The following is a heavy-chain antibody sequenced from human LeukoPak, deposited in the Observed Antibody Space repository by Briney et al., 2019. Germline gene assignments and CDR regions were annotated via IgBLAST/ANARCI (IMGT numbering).Heavy chain of an antibody. D-gene: IGHD3-10*01. J-gene: IGHJ4*02. V-gene: IGHV3-21*01. CDR1: GFTFSSYS. Sequence: GGSLRLSCAASGFTFSSYSMNWVRQTPGKGLEWVSSISSSSSYIYYADSVKGRFTISRDNAKNSLYLQMNSLRAEDTAVYYCARALGADFDYWGQGTLVTVSS. CDR2: ISSSSSYI. CDR3: ARALGADFDY.